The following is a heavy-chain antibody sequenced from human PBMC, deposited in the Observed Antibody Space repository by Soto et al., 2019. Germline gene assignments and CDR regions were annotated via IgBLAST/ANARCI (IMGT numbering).Heavy chain of an antibody. CDR2: INHSGST. Sequence: PSETLSLTCAVYGGSFSGYYWSWIRQPPGKGLEWIGEINHSGSTNYNPSLKSRVTISVDTSKNQFSLKLSSVTAADTAVYYCARSTVTFFDYWGQGTLVTVSS. D-gene: IGHD4-17*01. CDR3: ARSTVTFFDY. J-gene: IGHJ4*02. V-gene: IGHV4-34*01. CDR1: GGSFSGYY.